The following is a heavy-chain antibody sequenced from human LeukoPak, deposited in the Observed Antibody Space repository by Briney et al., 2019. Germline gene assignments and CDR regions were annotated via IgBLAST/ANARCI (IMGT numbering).Heavy chain of an antibody. CDR3: AKEPVRGWSYFDY. V-gene: IGHV3-23*01. Sequence: GGSLRLSCAASGFTFSSYAMSWVRQAPGKGLEWVSAISGSGGSTYYADSVKGRFTIPRDNSKNTPYLQMNSLRAEDTAVYYCAKEPVRGWSYFDYWGQGTLVTVSS. J-gene: IGHJ4*02. D-gene: IGHD6-19*01. CDR2: ISGSGGST. CDR1: GFTFSSYA.